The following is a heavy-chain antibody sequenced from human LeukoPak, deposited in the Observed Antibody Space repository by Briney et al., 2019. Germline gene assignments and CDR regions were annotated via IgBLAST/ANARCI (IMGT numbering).Heavy chain of an antibody. D-gene: IGHD3-16*02. CDR1: GYTFTSYG. CDR2: ISAYNGNT. Sequence: ASVKVSCKASGYTFTSYGISWVRQAPGQGLEWMGWISAYNGNTNYAQKLQGRVTMTTDTSTSTAYMELRSLRSDDTAVYYCARDPTAFYDYVWGSYRSNWFDPWGQGTLVTVSS. V-gene: IGHV1-18*01. CDR3: ARDPTAFYDYVWGSYRSNWFDP. J-gene: IGHJ5*02.